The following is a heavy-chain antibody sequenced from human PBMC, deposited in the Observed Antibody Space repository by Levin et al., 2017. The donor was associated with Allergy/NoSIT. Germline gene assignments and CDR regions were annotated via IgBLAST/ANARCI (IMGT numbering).Heavy chain of an antibody. CDR2: IYYSGST. CDR3: ASQYSSRVDY. V-gene: IGHV4-39*01. Sequence: PSQTLSLTCTVSGGSISSSSYYWGWIRQPPGKGLEWIGSIYYSGSTYYNPSLKSRVTISVDTSKNQFSLKLSSVTAADTAVYYCASQYSSRVDYWGQGTLVTVSS. D-gene: IGHD6-13*01. CDR1: GGSISSSSYY. J-gene: IGHJ4*02.